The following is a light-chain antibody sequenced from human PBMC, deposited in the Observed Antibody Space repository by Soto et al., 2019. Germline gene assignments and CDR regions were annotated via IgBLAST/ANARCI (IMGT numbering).Light chain of an antibody. CDR1: QTVNNN. V-gene: IGKV3-15*01. Sequence: EIVFTQSPDTLSLSPGERATLSCRASQTVNNNYVAWYQQKPGQAPRLLIYGASTRATGIPARFSGSGSGTEFTLTISSLRSEDFAVYYCQQYNNWPPTTFGGGTKVDI. CDR3: QQYNNWPPTT. J-gene: IGKJ4*01. CDR2: GAS.